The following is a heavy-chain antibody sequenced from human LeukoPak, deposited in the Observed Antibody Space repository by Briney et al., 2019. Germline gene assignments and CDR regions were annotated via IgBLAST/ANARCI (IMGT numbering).Heavy chain of an antibody. CDR2: IRVKAYDGTT. V-gene: IGHV3-49*04. Sequence: PGGSLRLSCTASGFTFGDYAMSWVRQAPGKGLEWVGFIRVKAYDGTTEYAASVKGRFTISRDDSKSIAYLQMNSLKTEDTAVYYCTRTNYGSAFDYWGQGTLVTVSS. D-gene: IGHD3-10*01. CDR1: GFTFGDYA. J-gene: IGHJ4*02. CDR3: TRTNYGSAFDY.